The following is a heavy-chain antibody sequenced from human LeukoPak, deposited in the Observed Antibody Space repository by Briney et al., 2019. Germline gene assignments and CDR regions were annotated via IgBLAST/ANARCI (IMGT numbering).Heavy chain of an antibody. CDR3: ARDHGDYGGHFDY. Sequence: GGALRLCCTASGFTFSRYAMSWVRQAPGKGLEWLSYISSSGSTRKYTDSVKGRFTISRDNAKNSLYLQMNSLRPEDTAVYYCARDHGDYGGHFDYWGQGPLVTVYS. J-gene: IGHJ4*02. D-gene: IGHD4-17*01. CDR2: ISSSGSTR. CDR1: GFTFSRYA. V-gene: IGHV3-11*01.